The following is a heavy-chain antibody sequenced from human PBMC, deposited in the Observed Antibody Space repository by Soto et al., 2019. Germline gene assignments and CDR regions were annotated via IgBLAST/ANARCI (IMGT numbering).Heavy chain of an antibody. D-gene: IGHD3-22*01. CDR1: GGSISSYY. CDR2: IYYSGST. CDR3: ARVSDYYDSSGEIDY. V-gene: IGHV4-59*01. J-gene: IGHJ4*02. Sequence: SETLSLTCTVSGGSISSYYWSWIRQPPGKGLEWIEYIYYSGSTNYNPSLKSRVTISVDTSKNQFSLKLSSVTAADTAVYYCARVSDYYDSSGEIDYWGQGTLVTVSS.